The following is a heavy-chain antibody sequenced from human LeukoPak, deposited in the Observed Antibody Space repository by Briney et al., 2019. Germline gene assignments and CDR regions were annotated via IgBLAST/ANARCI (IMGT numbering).Heavy chain of an antibody. J-gene: IGHJ4*02. CDR2: ISDSGGTT. CDR1: GFTFSSLA. Sequence: SGGSLRLSCAASGFTFSSLAMGWVRQAPGKGLEWVSVISDSGGTTYYADSVKGRFTISRNNSRNTLFLQINSLRVEHTAVYFCAKDARRTSGWYFFDHWGQGTLVTVSS. V-gene: IGHV3-23*01. D-gene: IGHD6-19*01. CDR3: AKDARRTSGWYFFDH.